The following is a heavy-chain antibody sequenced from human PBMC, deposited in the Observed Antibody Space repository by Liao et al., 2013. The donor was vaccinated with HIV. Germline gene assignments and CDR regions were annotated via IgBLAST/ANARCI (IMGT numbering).Heavy chain of an antibody. CDR1: GGSVTSGDYY. Sequence: QVQLQESGPGLVKPSQTLSLTCTVSGGSVTSGDYYWSWIRQPPGKGLEWIGYIYYSGSTYYNPSLKSRVTISVDTSKNQFSLKLSSVTAADTALYYCAGLPYYYYYMDVWGKGTTVTVSS. V-gene: IGHV4-30-4*08. CDR2: IYYSGST. J-gene: IGHJ6*03. CDR3: AGLPYYYYYMDV.